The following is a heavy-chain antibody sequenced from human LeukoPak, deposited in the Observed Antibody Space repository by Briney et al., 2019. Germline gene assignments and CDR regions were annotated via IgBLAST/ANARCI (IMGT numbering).Heavy chain of an antibody. J-gene: IGHJ4*02. CDR2: IYSSGST. CDR1: GGSISSYY. Sequence: SETLSLTCTVSGGSISSYYWSWIRQPAGKGLEWIGRIYSSGSTNYNPSLMSRVTMSGDTSKNQISLKLSSVTAADTAVYYCARGGISTSLDYWGQGTLVTVSS. D-gene: IGHD2-2*01. CDR3: ARGGISTSLDY. V-gene: IGHV4-4*07.